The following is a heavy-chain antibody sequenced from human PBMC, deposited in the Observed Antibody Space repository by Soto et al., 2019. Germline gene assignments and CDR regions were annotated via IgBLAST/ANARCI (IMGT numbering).Heavy chain of an antibody. Sequence: GASVKVSCKASGGTFSSYAISWVRQAPGQGLEWMGGIIPIFGTANYAQKFQGRVTITADESTSTAYMELSSLRSEDTAVYYCARGKDYYDSSDYNWFDPWGQGTLVTVSS. CDR3: ARGKDYYDSSDYNWFDP. V-gene: IGHV1-69*13. CDR1: GGTFSSYA. CDR2: IIPIFGTA. J-gene: IGHJ5*02. D-gene: IGHD3-22*01.